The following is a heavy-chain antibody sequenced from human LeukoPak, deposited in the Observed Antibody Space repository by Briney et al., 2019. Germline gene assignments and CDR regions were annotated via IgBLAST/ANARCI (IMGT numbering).Heavy chain of an antibody. V-gene: IGHV1-69*05. CDR1: GGTFSSYA. D-gene: IGHD3-9*01. J-gene: IGHJ4*02. Sequence: ASVKVSCKASGGTFSSYAISWVRQAPGQGLEWMGRIIPIFGTANYAQKFQGRVTITTDESTSTAYMELSSLRSEDTAVYYCARDGAYDILTGPDYWGQGTLVTVSS. CDR2: IIPIFGTA. CDR3: ARDGAYDILTGPDY.